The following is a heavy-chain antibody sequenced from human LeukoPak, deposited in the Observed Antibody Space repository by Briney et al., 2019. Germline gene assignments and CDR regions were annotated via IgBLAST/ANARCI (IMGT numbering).Heavy chain of an antibody. Sequence: GGSLRLSCAASGFTFSSYAVSWVRQAPGKGLEWVSAISGSGGSTYYADSVKGRFTISRDNSKNTLYLQMNSLRAEDTAVYYCAKVDGIWTGLGSFDYWGQGTLVTVSS. D-gene: IGHD3/OR15-3a*01. CDR2: ISGSGGST. V-gene: IGHV3-23*01. CDR1: GFTFSSYA. J-gene: IGHJ4*02. CDR3: AKVDGIWTGLGSFDY.